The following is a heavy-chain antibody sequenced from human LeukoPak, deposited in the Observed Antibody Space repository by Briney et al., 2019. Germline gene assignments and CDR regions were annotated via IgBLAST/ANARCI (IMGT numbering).Heavy chain of an antibody. CDR1: GFTFSSYR. D-gene: IGHD2-21*02. J-gene: IGHJ4*01. CDR3: ASQFWWTAVTATALDY. Sequence: GASLRLLCAASGFTFSSYRMSWVRQAPRKAREWVANITEDGSEKYYLDSVKCRFTISRDNAKNSLYLQMNSLRPEDTAVYYCASQFWWTAVTATALDYWGHGTLVTVSS. CDR2: ITEDGSEK. V-gene: IGHV3-7*05.